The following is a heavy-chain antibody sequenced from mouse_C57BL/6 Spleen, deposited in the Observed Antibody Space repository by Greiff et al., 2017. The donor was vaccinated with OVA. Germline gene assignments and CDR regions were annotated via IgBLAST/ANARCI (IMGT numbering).Heavy chain of an antibody. V-gene: IGHV14-4*01. J-gene: IGHJ3*01. D-gene: IGHD2-3*01. CDR2: IDPENGDT. CDR3: TPYDAFAY. CDR1: GFNIKDDY. Sequence: EVQLQQSGAELVRPGASVKLSCTASGFNIKDDYMHWVKQRPEQGLEWIGWIDPENGDTEYASKLPGKATIPADTSSNTAYLQLSSLTSEDTAVYYCTPYDAFAYWGQGTLVTVSA.